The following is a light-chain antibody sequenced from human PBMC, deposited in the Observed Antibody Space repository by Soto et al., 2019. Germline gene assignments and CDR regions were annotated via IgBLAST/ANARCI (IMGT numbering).Light chain of an antibody. CDR1: SSDVGDYNY. CDR2: DVS. J-gene: IGLJ1*01. Sequence: QSALTQPRSVSGSPGQAVTISCTGTSSDVGDYNYVSWYQQHPGKAPKLMIYDVSKRPSGVPDRFSGSKSGNTASLTISGLHAEDEADYYCCSYAGSYTYVFGTGTKVTVL. V-gene: IGLV2-11*01. CDR3: CSYAGSYTYV.